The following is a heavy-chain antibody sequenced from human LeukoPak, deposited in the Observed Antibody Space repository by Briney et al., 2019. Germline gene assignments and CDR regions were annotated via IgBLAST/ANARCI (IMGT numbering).Heavy chain of an antibody. Sequence: SETLSLTCTVSGGSISSSSYSWGWIRQPPGKGLEWIGSIYYSGSTYYNPSLKSRVTISVDTSKNQFSLKLSSVTAADTAVYYCARQGYSYGFFYYFDYWGQGTLVTVSS. CDR3: ARQGYSYGFFYYFDY. CDR1: GGSISSSSYS. J-gene: IGHJ4*02. V-gene: IGHV4-39*01. D-gene: IGHD5-18*01. CDR2: IYYSGST.